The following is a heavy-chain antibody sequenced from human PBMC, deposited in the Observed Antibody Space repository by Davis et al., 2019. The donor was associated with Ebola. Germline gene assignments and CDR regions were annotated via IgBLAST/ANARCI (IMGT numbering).Heavy chain of an antibody. CDR3: AKDTSNVWFDV. D-gene: IGHD6-19*01. Sequence: GGSLRLSCAASGFTFSDYIMNWVRQAPGKGLEWVSYISSGSRTIYYADSVKGRFTISRDNYKNTLYLQMNSLRVEDTAIYYCAKDTSNVWFDVWGQGTMVTVSS. CDR2: ISSGSRTI. J-gene: IGHJ3*01. V-gene: IGHV3-48*01. CDR1: GFTFSDYI.